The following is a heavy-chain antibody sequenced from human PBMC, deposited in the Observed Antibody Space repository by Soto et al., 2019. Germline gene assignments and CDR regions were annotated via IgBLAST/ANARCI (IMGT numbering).Heavy chain of an antibody. CDR1: GFTFTSSA. D-gene: IGHD3-22*01. J-gene: IGHJ6*02. Sequence: SVKVSCKASGFTFTSSAVQWVRQARGQRLEWIGWIVVGSGNTNYAQKFQERVTITRDMSTSTAYMELSSLRSEDTAVYYCAADLYDSSGYSIAAYYYYGMDVWGQGTTVTVSS. V-gene: IGHV1-58*01. CDR3: AADLYDSSGYSIAAYYYYGMDV. CDR2: IVVGSGNT.